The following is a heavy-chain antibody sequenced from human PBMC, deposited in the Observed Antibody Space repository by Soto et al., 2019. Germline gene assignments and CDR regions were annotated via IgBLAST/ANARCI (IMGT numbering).Heavy chain of an antibody. V-gene: IGHV3-30-3*01. CDR2: ISYDGSNK. J-gene: IGHJ4*02. D-gene: IGHD2-15*01. CDR3: AREPCSGGSCYSVHDFDY. Sequence: QVQLVESGGGVVQPGRSLRLSCAASGFTFSSYAMHWVRQAPGKGLEWVAVISYDGSNKYYADSVKGRFTISRDNSKNTLYLQMNRLRAEDTAVYYCAREPCSGGSCYSVHDFDYWGQGTLVTVSS. CDR1: GFTFSSYA.